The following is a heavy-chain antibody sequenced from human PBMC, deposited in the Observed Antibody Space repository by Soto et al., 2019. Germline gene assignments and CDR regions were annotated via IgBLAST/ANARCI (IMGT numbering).Heavy chain of an antibody. CDR2: INAGNGNT. V-gene: IGHV1-3*01. D-gene: IGHD1-26*01. CDR3: ARDDNGMATTLYYFDY. Sequence: ASVKVSCKASGYTFTSYAMHWVRQAPGQRLEWMGWINAGNGNTKYSQKFQGRVTITRDTSASTAYMELSSLRSEDTAVYYCARDDNGMATTLYYFDYWGQGTLVTVSS. CDR1: GYTFTSYA. J-gene: IGHJ4*02.